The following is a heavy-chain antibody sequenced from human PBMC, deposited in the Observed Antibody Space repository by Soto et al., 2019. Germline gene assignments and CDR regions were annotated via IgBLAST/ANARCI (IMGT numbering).Heavy chain of an antibody. D-gene: IGHD6-19*01. J-gene: IGHJ3*01. Sequence: GGSLRLSCAASGFTFSNYAMNWVRQAAGMGLEWVSVISGSGGSADYADSVQGRFTISRDNSKNTLYLQMNSLRAEDTAIYYCVREGSGWYSRGSLDFWGRGTMVTLSS. CDR1: GFTFSNYA. CDR2: ISGSGGSA. V-gene: IGHV3-23*01. CDR3: VREGSGWYSRGSLDF.